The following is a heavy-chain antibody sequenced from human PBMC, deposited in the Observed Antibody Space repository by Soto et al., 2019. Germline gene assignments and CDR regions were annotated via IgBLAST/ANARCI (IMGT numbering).Heavy chain of an antibody. CDR3: ARGYQLLSDYYYYTDV. CDR1: GYSFTIYY. CDR2: INPTGGST. D-gene: IGHD2-2*01. J-gene: IGHJ6*03. V-gene: IGHV1-46*01. Sequence: ASVKVACKAFGYSFTIYYMHCVRQDPGQGLEWMGVINPTGGSTSYAQKFQGRVTMTRDTSTSTAYMELSSLRSEDTAVYYCARGYQLLSDYYYYTDVWGNGTTVTVSS.